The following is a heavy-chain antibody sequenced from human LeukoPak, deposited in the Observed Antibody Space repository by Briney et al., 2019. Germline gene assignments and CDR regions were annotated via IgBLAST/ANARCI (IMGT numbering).Heavy chain of an antibody. Sequence: SVKVSCKASGGTFSSYAISWVRQAPGQGLEWMGGIIPIFGTANYAQKFQGRVTITADESTSTAYMVLSSLRSEDTAVYYCAREITMVRGVIVLFDYWGQGTLVTVSS. D-gene: IGHD3-10*01. J-gene: IGHJ4*02. V-gene: IGHV1-69*01. CDR1: GGTFSSYA. CDR3: AREITMVRGVIVLFDY. CDR2: IIPIFGTA.